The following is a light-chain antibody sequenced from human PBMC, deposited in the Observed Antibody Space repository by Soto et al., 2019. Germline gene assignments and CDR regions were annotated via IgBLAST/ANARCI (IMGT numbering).Light chain of an antibody. J-gene: IGKJ1*01. CDR2: DAS. CDR3: QQYDSSPRT. Sequence: EIVLTQSPATLSLSPGERAALSCRASQSVSSSLVWYQQKPGQAPRLLIYDASNRATDIPTRFSGSGSGTDFTLTINRLEPEDFAVYYCQQYDSSPRTFGQGTKVDI. V-gene: IGKV3-20*01. CDR1: QSVSSS.